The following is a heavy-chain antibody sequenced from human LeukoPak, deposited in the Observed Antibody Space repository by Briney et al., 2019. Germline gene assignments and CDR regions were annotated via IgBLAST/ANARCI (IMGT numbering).Heavy chain of an antibody. CDR3: AKSIVSGFTEGLSDY. CDR2: ISPSGDSK. Sequence: VSLTLSCSGSRFSCTSYAWDRVRHGQGNGREWWSVISPSGDSKYYAYSGKGRITTSRDNSKNTLSLQVNSLSAEDTAVYYCAKSIVSGFTEGLSDYWGQGPVVTVSS. J-gene: IGHJ4*02. V-gene: IGHV3-23*01. D-gene: IGHD3-22*01. CDR1: RFSCTSYA.